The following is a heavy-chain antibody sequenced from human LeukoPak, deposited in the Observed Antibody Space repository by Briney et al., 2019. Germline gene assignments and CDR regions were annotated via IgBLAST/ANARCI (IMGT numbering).Heavy chain of an antibody. CDR2: ISGSGGST. J-gene: IGHJ4*02. CDR1: GFTFSNYA. Sequence: GGSLRLSCAASGFTFSNYAMSWVRQAPGKGLEWVSIISGSGGSTYYADSVKGRFTISRDNSKNTLYLQMNSLRAEDTAVYYCAGHDSYRSSWYSCFDYWGQGTLVTVSS. D-gene: IGHD6-13*01. V-gene: IGHV3-23*01. CDR3: AGHDSYRSSWYSCFDY.